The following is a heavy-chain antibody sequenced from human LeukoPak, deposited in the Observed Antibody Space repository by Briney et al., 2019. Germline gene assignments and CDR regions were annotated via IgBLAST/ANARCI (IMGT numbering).Heavy chain of an antibody. CDR1: GFTFSSYA. CDR2: ISYDGSNK. J-gene: IGHJ4*02. CDR3: ARVHRVVVITTMWMYFDY. V-gene: IGHV3-30*04. D-gene: IGHD3-22*01. Sequence: RGSLRLSCAASGFTFSSYAMHWVRQAPGKGLEWVAVISYDGSNKYYADSVKGRFTTSRDNSKNTLYLQMNSLRAEDTAVYYCARVHRVVVITTMWMYFDYWGQGTLVTVSS.